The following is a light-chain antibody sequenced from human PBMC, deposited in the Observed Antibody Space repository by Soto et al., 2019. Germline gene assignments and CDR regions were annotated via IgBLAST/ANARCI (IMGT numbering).Light chain of an antibody. Sequence: QSALTQPRSVSGSPGQSVTISCTGTSSDVGDYNYVSWYQQHPGKAPKLMIYDVTKRPSGVPDRFSGSKSGNTASLTISGLQAEDEADYYCCSYAGSSRVFGGGTKLTVL. J-gene: IGLJ3*02. CDR3: CSYAGSSRV. CDR1: SSDVGDYNY. CDR2: DVT. V-gene: IGLV2-11*01.